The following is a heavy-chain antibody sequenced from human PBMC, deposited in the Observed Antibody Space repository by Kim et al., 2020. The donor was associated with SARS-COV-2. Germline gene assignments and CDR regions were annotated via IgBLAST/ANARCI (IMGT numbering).Heavy chain of an antibody. D-gene: IGHD3-10*01. V-gene: IGHV3-23*01. CDR2: IGSDERK. CDR3: AADIWSFSPDDF. Sequence: GGSLRLSCATSGFSFSKYDMNWVRQAPGKGLEWVSGIGSDERKNYSDAINGRCTISRDDSKNTIYLQMISLLGDDTATVYCAADIWSFSPDDFWGHET. CDR1: GFSFSKYD. J-gene: IGHJ4*01.